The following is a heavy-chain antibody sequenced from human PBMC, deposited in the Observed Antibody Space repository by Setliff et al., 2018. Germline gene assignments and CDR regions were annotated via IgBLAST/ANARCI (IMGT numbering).Heavy chain of an antibody. Sequence: SETLSLTCNVSGASISRTSYYWGWIRQSPGKGVEWIASVSFSGSTYYNSALKSRATIFAHKSQTHFSLRLSSVTAADTAVYYCARQAGLRGYYGSNSLYYFDFWGQGTLVTVSS. V-gene: IGHV4-39*01. J-gene: IGHJ4*02. CDR1: GASISRTSYY. CDR3: ARQAGLRGYYGSNSLYYFDF. CDR2: VSFSGST. D-gene: IGHD3-10*01.